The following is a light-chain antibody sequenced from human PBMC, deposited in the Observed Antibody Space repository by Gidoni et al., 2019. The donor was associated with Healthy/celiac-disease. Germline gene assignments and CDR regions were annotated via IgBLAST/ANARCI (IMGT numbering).Light chain of an antibody. J-gene: IGKJ4*01. CDR2: AAS. Sequence: AIQMTQSPSSFSASTGDRVTITCRASQGISSYLAWYQQKPGKAPKLLIYAASTLQSGVPSRFSGSGSGTDFTLTISCLQSEDFATYYGQQYYSYPHTFGGGTKVEIK. V-gene: IGKV1-8*01. CDR1: QGISSY. CDR3: QQYYSYPHT.